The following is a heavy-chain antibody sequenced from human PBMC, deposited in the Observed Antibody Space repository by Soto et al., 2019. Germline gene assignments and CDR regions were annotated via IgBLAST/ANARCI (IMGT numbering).Heavy chain of an antibody. D-gene: IGHD6-19*01. CDR1: GASISSGGNY. Sequence: SETLSLTCTVSGASISSGGNYWTWIRQHPGKGLEWIGFIYYSGSTYYNPSLKSRVTISLDTSKNQFSLRLTSVTAADTAVYYCARLPVAANGGSIDYWGQGTLVTVSS. J-gene: IGHJ4*02. CDR2: IYYSGST. CDR3: ARLPVAANGGSIDY. V-gene: IGHV4-31*03.